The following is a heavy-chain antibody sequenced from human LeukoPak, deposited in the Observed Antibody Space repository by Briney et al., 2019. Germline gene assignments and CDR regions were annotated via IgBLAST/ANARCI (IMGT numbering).Heavy chain of an antibody. CDR1: GFTFSSYS. J-gene: IGHJ5*02. D-gene: IGHD3-22*01. CDR2: ISSSSSYI. V-gene: IGHV3-21*01. CDR3: ARGGGTGYYADNWFDP. Sequence: GGSLRLSYAASGFTFSSYSMNWVRQAPGKGLEWVSSISSSSSYIYYADSVKGRFTISRDNAKNSLYLQMNSLRAEDTAVYYCARGGGTGYYADNWFDPWGQGTLVTVSS.